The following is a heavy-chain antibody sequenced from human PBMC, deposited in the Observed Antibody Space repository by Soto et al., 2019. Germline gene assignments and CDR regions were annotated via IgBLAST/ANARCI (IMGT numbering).Heavy chain of an antibody. D-gene: IGHD3-22*01. V-gene: IGHV1-69*01. CDR2: IIPIFGTA. CDR3: ARGWGYDSNDYYYSY. CDR1: GGTFSRHA. Sequence: QVQLVQSGAEVRKPGSSVKVSCKASGGTFSRHAISWVRQAPGQGLEWMGGIIPIFGTANHAQKFPGRVTIIADESTSTVYKELSSLRSEDTATYYCARGWGYDSNDYYYSYWGQGTLVIVSS. J-gene: IGHJ4*02.